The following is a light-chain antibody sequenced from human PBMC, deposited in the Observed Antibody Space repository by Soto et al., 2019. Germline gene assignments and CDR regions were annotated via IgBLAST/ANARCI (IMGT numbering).Light chain of an antibody. CDR1: QSVSNNY. V-gene: IGKV3-20*01. J-gene: IGKJ1*01. CDR3: HQYGSSGT. CDR2: GAS. Sequence: EIVLTQSPGTLSLSPGERATLSCRASQSVSNNYLAWYQQKPGQAPMLLIYGASNRATGIPDRFSGSGSGTAFTLTISRLEPEDFAVYYCHQYGSSGTFGQGTKVDIK.